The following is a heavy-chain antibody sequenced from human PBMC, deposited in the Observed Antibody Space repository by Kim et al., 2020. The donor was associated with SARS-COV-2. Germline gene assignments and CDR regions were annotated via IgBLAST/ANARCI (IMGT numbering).Heavy chain of an antibody. J-gene: IGHJ4*02. V-gene: IGHV1-8*01. D-gene: IGHD3-9*01. CDR3: ARGPGAYYDILTGFYLHDYYFDN. CDR2: MNPNSGNT. CDR1: GYTFTSDD. Sequence: ASVKVSCKASGYTFTSDDINWVRQATGQGLEWMGWMNPNSGNTGYAPKFQRRVTMTKNISISTAYMELSSLRSEDTAIYYCARGPGAYYDILTGFYLHDYYFDNWGQGTLVTVSS.